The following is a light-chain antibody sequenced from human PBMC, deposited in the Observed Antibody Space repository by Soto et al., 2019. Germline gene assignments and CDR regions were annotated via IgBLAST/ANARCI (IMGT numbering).Light chain of an antibody. J-gene: IGLJ1*01. Sequence: QSALTQPASVSGSPGQSITISCTGTSSDVGGYNYVSWYQQHPGKAPKLMIYEVSNRPSGVSNRFSGSKSGNTASLTISGLQAEDEADYYCSSYTSSSNLFYVFGTGTQLTVL. V-gene: IGLV2-14*01. CDR3: SSYTSSSNLFYV. CDR1: SSDVGGYNY. CDR2: EVS.